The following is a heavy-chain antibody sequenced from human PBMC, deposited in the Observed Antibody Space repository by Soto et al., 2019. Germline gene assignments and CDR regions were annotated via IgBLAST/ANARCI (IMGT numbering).Heavy chain of an antibody. Sequence: GDSLRLACEDSGFTFSSCAMHWVRQAPGKGMEWVAVISYDGSDKYYADSVKGLFTISRDNSKNTLYLQMNSLRAEDTAVYYCARDVGYCSSTSCPHGYWGQGTLVTVSS. D-gene: IGHD2-2*01. CDR2: ISYDGSDK. V-gene: IGHV3-30-3*01. J-gene: IGHJ4*02. CDR3: ARDVGYCSSTSCPHGY. CDR1: GFTFSSCA.